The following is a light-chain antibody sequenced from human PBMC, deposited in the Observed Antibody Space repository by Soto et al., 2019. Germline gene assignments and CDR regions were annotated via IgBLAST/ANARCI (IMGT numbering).Light chain of an antibody. Sequence: DIVMTQSPDSLAVSLGERATINCKSSQSVLYSSNNKNCLAWYQQKQGQPPKLLIYWASTRASGVPDRFSGGGSGTDFTLTISSLQAEDGAMSYCQQYYGTPSFGGGTKVEIK. V-gene: IGKV4-1*01. CDR3: QQYYGTPS. J-gene: IGKJ4*01. CDR1: QSVLYSSNNKNC. CDR2: WAS.